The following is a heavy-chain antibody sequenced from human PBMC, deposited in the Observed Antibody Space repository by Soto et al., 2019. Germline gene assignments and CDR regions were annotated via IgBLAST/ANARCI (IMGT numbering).Heavy chain of an antibody. J-gene: IGHJ3*02. CDR2: ISGSGDST. V-gene: IGHV3-23*01. CDR3: ARPRGYGVFDAYDI. D-gene: IGHD4-17*01. CDR1: GFTFSTYA. Sequence: RRLSCAASGFTFSTYAMSWVRQAPGKGLEWVSAISGSGDSTYSADSVRGRFTISRDNSINTLYLQMNNLGYEDTAVYYCARPRGYGVFDAYDIWGQGTMVTV.